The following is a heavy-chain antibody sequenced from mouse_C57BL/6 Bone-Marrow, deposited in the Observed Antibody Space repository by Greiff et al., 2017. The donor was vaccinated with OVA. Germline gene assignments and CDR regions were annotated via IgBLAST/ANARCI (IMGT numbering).Heavy chain of an antibody. CDR2: IDPSDSYT. V-gene: IGHV1-69*01. CDR3: ARWGPDYDYEPFAY. J-gene: IGHJ3*01. D-gene: IGHD2-4*01. CDR1: GYTFTSYW. Sequence: QVQLQQPGAELVMPGASVKLSCKASGYTFTSYWMHWVKQRPGQGLEWIGEIDPSDSYTNYNQKFKGKSTLTVDKSSSTAYMQLSSLTSEDSAVYSCARWGPDYDYEPFAYWGQGTLVTVSA.